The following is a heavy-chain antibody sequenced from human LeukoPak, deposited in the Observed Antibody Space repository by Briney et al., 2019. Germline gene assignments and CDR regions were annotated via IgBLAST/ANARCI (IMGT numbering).Heavy chain of an antibody. CDR3: ARQGRGSRSWFDP. CDR2: IYYSGST. V-gene: IGHV4-39*01. Sequence: PSETLSLTCTVSGGSIGSSSYYWGWIRQPPGKGLEWIGSIYYSGSTYYNPSLKSRVTISVDTSKNQFSLKLSSVTAADTAVYYCARQGRGSRSWFDPWGQGTLVTVSS. J-gene: IGHJ5*02. CDR1: GGSIGSSSYY. D-gene: IGHD1-26*01.